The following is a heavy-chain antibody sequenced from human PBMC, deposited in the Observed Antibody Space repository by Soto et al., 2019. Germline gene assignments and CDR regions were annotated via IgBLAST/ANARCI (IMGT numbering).Heavy chain of an antibody. V-gene: IGHV3-33*01. J-gene: IGHJ4*02. CDR3: AGSPPGVAGRYYFDY. Sequence: QVQLVESGGGVLQPGRSLRLSCAASGFAFSNYGMHWVRQTPGKGLEWVALIWYDGSNKYYADSVKGRFTISTDNSNNTLYLQMHSLRGEDTAVYFCAGSPPGVAGRYYFDYWGQGTLVTVSS. CDR1: GFAFSNYG. CDR2: IWYDGSNK. D-gene: IGHD6-6*01.